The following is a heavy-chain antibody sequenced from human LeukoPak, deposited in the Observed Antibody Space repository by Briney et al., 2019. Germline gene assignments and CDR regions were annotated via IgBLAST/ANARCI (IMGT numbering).Heavy chain of an antibody. D-gene: IGHD2-2*01. J-gene: IGHJ6*03. CDR2: ISNGGGST. CDR1: GFTFSNYA. Sequence: GGSLRLSCAASGFTFSNYAMSWVRQAPGKGLEWVSTISNGGGSTYYADSVKGRFTISRDNSKNTLYLQMNSLRAEDTAVYYCAKDPRDIVVVPAAMDYYYYYMDVWGKGTTVTVSS. CDR3: AKDPRDIVVVPAAMDYYYYYMDV. V-gene: IGHV3-23*01.